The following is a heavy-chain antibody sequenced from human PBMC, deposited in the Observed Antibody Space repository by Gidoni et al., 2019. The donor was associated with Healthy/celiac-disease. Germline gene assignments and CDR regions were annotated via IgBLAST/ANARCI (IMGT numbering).Heavy chain of an antibody. D-gene: IGHD6-19*01. J-gene: IGHJ4*02. CDR3: AKGISSGWYDTDFDY. V-gene: IGHV3-9*01. CDR1: GFTFDDYA. Sequence: EVQLVESGGGLVQPGRSLRLSCAASGFTFDDYAMHWVRQAPGKGLEWVSGISWNSGSIGYADSVKGRFTISRDNAKNSLYLQMNSLRAEDTALYYCAKGISSGWYDTDFDYWGQGTLVTVSS. CDR2: ISWNSGSI.